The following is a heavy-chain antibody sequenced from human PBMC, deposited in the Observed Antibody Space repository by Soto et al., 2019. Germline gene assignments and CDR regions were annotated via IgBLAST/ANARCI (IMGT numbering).Heavy chain of an antibody. V-gene: IGHV4-31*03. Sequence: SETLSLTCTVSGGSISSGGYYWSWIRQHPGKGLEWIGYIYYSGSTYYNPSLKSRVTISVDTTKNQFSLKLSFVTAADTAVYYCARGARRVTIFGVVIIGGFDIWGQGTMVTVSS. CDR3: ARGARRVTIFGVVIIGGFDI. J-gene: IGHJ3*02. CDR2: IYYSGST. CDR1: GGSISSGGYY. D-gene: IGHD3-3*01.